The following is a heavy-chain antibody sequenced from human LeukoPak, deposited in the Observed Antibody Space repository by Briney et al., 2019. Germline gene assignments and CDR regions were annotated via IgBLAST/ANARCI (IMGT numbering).Heavy chain of an antibody. CDR2: INSDGSST. CDR3: ASGNPIDPEGFDY. CDR1: GFTFSSYW. J-gene: IGHJ4*02. V-gene: IGHV3-74*01. Sequence: GGSLRLSCAASGFTFSSYWMHWVRQAPGKGLVWVSRINSDGSSTSYADSVKGRFTISRDNAKNTLYLQMNSLRAEDTAVYYCASGNPIDPEGFDYWGQGTLVTVSS. D-gene: IGHD1-14*01.